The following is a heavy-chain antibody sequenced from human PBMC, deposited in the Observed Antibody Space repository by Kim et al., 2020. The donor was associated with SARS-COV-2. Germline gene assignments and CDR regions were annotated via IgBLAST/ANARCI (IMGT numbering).Heavy chain of an antibody. CDR2: VYAPSGDT. Sequence: SETLSLTCTVSGVSITEFSWNWIRQIPGKGLEWIGLVYAPSGDTVYNPSLKSRVSISLGTSKSHFSLTLTSMFAADTAVYFCARGEWYSGGYPYFEFWG. CDR3: ARGEWYSGGYPYFEF. CDR1: GVSITEFS. D-gene: IGHD6-25*01. V-gene: IGHV4-59*01. J-gene: IGHJ4*01.